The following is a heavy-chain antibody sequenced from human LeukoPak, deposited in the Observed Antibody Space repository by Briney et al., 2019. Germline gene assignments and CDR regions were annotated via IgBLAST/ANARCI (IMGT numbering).Heavy chain of an antibody. J-gene: IGHJ4*02. D-gene: IGHD2-8*02. CDR1: GFTFSTFA. Sequence: GGSLRLSCAASGFTFSTFAMIWVRQPPGKGLEWVSSIFPSGDEIHYADSVRGRFTISRDNSKSTLSLQMNRLRAEDTAMYYCATYRQVLLPFESWGQGTLVTVSS. CDR3: ATYRQVLLPFES. V-gene: IGHV3-23*01. CDR2: IFPSGDEI.